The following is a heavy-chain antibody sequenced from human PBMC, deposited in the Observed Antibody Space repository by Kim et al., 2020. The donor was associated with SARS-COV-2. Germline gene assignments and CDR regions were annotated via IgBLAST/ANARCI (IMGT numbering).Heavy chain of an antibody. CDR2: FDPEDGET. D-gene: IGHD1-20*01. V-gene: IGHV1-24*01. J-gene: IGHJ6*02. CDR3: ATAFSITGTNAVFYYYYGMDV. Sequence: ASVKVSCKVSGYTLTELSMHWVRQAPGKGLEWMGGFDPEDGETIYAQKFQGRVTMTEDTSTDTAYMELSSLRSEDTAVYYCATAFSITGTNAVFYYYYGMDVWGQGTPFTVSS. CDR1: GYTLTELS.